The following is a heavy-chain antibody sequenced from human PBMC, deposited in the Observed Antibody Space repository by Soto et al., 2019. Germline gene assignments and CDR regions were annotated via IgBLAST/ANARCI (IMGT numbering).Heavy chain of an antibody. CDR1: GFTFSDYY. Sequence: QVQLVESGGGLVKPGGSLRLSCAASGFTFSDYYMSWIRQAPWKGLEWVSYITSSGSYTNSADSVKGRFTISRDNAKNSLYLQMNSLRAADTAVYYCARGYSYHFDYWGQGTLVTVSS. CDR3: ARGYSYHFDY. CDR2: ITSSGSYT. V-gene: IGHV3-11*05. J-gene: IGHJ4*02. D-gene: IGHD5-18*01.